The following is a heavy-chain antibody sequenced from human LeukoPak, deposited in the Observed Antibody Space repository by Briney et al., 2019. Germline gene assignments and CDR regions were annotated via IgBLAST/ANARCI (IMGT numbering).Heavy chain of an antibody. CDR2: INSDGSST. CDR1: GFSFSTYW. CDR3: ARSGGYDSGGSSYYYYMDV. D-gene: IGHD5-12*01. J-gene: IGHJ6*03. Sequence: QPGGSLRLSCAASGFSFSTYWMHWVRQAPGRGLVWVSRINSDGSSTSYADSVKGRFTLSRDNAKNTLYLQMNSLRAEDTAVYYCARSGGYDSGGSSYYYYMDVWGKGTTVTVSS. V-gene: IGHV3-74*01.